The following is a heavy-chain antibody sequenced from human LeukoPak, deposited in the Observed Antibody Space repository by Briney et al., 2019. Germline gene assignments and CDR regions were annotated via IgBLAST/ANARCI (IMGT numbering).Heavy chain of an antibody. Sequence: SETLSLTCTVSAGSINSYYWSWIRQPPGKGLEWIGYIDYSESTNYNPSLKSRVTISVDMSKNQFSLQLGSVTAADTAFYYCARHIIYSKKPSFDHWGQGTLVTVSS. J-gene: IGHJ4*02. V-gene: IGHV4-59*01. CDR3: ARHIIYSKKPSFDH. CDR1: AGSINSYY. CDR2: IDYSEST. D-gene: IGHD4-11*01.